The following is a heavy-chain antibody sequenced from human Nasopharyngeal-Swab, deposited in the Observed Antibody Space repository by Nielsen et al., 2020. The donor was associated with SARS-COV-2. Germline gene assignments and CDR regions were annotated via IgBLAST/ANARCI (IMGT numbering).Heavy chain of an antibody. J-gene: IGHJ3*02. D-gene: IGHD6-19*01. Sequence: SGPTLVTPTQTVTLTCTFSGFSLSTSGMSVSWIRQPLGKALEWLARIDSDDDKYYSTSLKTRLTISKDTSKNQVVLTMTNMDPVDTATYYCARIPGIAVAGTLMLGAFDIWGQGTMVTVSS. CDR1: GFSLSTSGMS. CDR2: IDSDDDK. CDR3: ARIPGIAVAGTLMLGAFDI. V-gene: IGHV2-70*11.